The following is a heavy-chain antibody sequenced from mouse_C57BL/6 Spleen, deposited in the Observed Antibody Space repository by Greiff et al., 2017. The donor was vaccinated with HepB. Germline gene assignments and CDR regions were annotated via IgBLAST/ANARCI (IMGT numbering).Heavy chain of an antibody. J-gene: IGHJ3*01. CDR3: ASSYYYGSSYAWFAY. D-gene: IGHD1-1*01. CDR2: IYPGDGDT. CDR1: GYAFSSSW. Sequence: VQLQQSGPELVKPGASVKISCKASGYAFSSSWMNWVKQRPGKGLEWIGRIYPGDGDTNYNGKFKGKATLTADKSSSTAYMQLSSLTSEDSAVYFCASSYYYGSSYAWFAYWGQGTLVTVSA. V-gene: IGHV1-82*01.